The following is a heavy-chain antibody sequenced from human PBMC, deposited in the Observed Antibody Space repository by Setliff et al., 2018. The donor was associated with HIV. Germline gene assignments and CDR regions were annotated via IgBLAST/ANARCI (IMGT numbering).Heavy chain of an antibody. CDR3: ASPTAIPH. Sequence: ASVKVSCKASGYTFTNNVIHWVRQAPGQRLEWMGWIRAGSGDTQYSQKFQGGATITRDTSASTAYMELSSLRPEDTAVYYCASPTAIPHWGQGTLVTVSS. CDR2: IRAGSGDT. V-gene: IGHV1-3*01. J-gene: IGHJ4*02. D-gene: IGHD2-21*02. CDR1: GYTFTNNV.